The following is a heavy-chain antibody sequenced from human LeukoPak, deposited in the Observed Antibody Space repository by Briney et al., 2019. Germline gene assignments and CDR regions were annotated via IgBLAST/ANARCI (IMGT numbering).Heavy chain of an antibody. D-gene: IGHD6-13*01. Sequence: SVKVSCKASGGTFSSYAISWVRQAPGQGLEWMGGIIPIFGTANYAQKFQGRVTITADESTSTAYMELSSLRSEDTAVYYCARREPRAAAALDYWGQGTLVTVSS. CDR1: GGTFSSYA. J-gene: IGHJ4*02. CDR2: IIPIFGTA. CDR3: ARREPRAAAALDY. V-gene: IGHV1-69*13.